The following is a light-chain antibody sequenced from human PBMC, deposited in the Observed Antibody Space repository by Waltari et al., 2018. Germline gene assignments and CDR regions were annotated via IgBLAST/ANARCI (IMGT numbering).Light chain of an antibody. CDR1: SGHSTNV. CDR3: QTGGHGTWV. V-gene: IGLV4-69*01. J-gene: IGLJ3*02. Sequence: QLVLTQSPSASASLGASVKLTCTLSSGHSTNVIAWLQKRPEEGPRYLMKVNSDGSHNKGDEIPDRFSGSSSGAEHYLTISSLQSEDEADYYCQTGGHGTWVFGGGTKLTVL. CDR2: VNSDGSH.